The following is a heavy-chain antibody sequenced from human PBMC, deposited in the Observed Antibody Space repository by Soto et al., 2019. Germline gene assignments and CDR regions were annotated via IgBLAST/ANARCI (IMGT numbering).Heavy chain of an antibody. CDR2: IYDGGRT. CDR3: ARGPSGDKVDP. V-gene: IGHV4-30-4*01. CDR1: GGSISTVDYW. D-gene: IGHD7-27*01. Sequence: QVQLQESGPGLVKPSQTLSLTCTVSGGSISTVDYWWSWIRQSPDMGLEWIGHIYDGGRTYNNPSLESRVTTSVDTSKSQLSLTLSSVSAADTAVYYCARGPSGDKVDPWGQGTLVTVSS. J-gene: IGHJ5*02.